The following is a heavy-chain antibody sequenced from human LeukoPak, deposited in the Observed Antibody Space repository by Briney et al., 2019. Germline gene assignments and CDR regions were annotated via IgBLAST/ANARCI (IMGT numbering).Heavy chain of an antibody. D-gene: IGHD1-14*01. V-gene: IGHV4-30-4*08. CDR2: IYYSGST. CDR1: GGSISSGDYY. CDR3: ARDPIRPGEPVNDY. J-gene: IGHJ4*02. Sequence: SETLSLTCTVSGGSISSGDYYWSWIRQPPGKGLEWIGYIYYSGSTYYNPSLKSRVTISVDTSKNQFSLKLSSVTAADTAVYYCARDPIRPGEPVNDYWGQGTLVTVSS.